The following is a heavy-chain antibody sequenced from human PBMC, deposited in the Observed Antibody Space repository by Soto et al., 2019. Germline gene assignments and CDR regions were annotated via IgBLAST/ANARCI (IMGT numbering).Heavy chain of an antibody. J-gene: IGHJ5*01. CDR3: ARLIGNSWLDS. D-gene: IGHD2-8*01. CDR1: GDSVSSNIVT. Sequence: SQTLSLTCAISGDSVSSNIVTWDWIGQSPSRGLEWLGRTYYRSKWYNDYAVSVKSRITINPDTSNNQLSLQLNSVTPDDTAVYYCARLIGNSWLDSWGQGTLVTVSS. V-gene: IGHV6-1*01. CDR2: TYYRSKWYN.